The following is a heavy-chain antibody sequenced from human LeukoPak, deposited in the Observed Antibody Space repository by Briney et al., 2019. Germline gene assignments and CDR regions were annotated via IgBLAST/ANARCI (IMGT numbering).Heavy chain of an antibody. J-gene: IGHJ4*02. CDR2: IKQDGSEK. Sequence: PGGSLRLSCAASGFTFTDFYMSWVRQAPGKGLEWVANIKQDGSEKYYVDSVKGRFTISRDNAKNSLYLQMNSLRAEDTAVYYCARDRTYSNYVPWGYWGQGTLVTVSS. CDR3: ARDRTYSNYVPWGY. V-gene: IGHV3-7*01. CDR1: GFTFTDFY. D-gene: IGHD4-11*01.